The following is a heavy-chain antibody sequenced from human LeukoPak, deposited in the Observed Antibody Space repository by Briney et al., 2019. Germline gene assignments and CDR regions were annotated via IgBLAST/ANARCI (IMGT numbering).Heavy chain of an antibody. J-gene: IGHJ4*02. D-gene: IGHD4-17*01. CDR3: ATENGVYRFDF. Sequence: GGSLRLSCAASGFTFSKYGMHWVRQAPGKGLEWVAIIWFDGSNENYADSVKGRFTISRDNSKNMLYLEMTSLRAEDTAVYYCATENGVYRFDFWGQGTLVTVSS. CDR2: IWFDGSNE. CDR1: GFTFSKYG. V-gene: IGHV3-33*01.